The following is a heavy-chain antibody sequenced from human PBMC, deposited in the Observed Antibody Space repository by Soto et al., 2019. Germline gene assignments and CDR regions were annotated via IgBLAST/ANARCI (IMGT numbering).Heavy chain of an antibody. CDR1: GFTLSDFY. Sequence: QVQLVESGGGSVKPGGSLRLSCGASGFTLSDFYMSWIRQAPGKGLEWVSCMSSSGATIHYADSVKGRFTISRDNPMNSLYLQMNTLRAEDTAVYYCARGSSQVDYWGQGTLVTVSS. CDR2: MSSSGATI. V-gene: IGHV3-11*01. CDR3: ARGSSQVDY. J-gene: IGHJ4*02.